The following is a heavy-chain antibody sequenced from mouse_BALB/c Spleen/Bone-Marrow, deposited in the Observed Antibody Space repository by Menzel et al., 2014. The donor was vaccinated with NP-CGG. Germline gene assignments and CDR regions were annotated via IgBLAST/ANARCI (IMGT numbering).Heavy chain of an antibody. D-gene: IGHD2-4*01. CDR1: EYTFTDYV. CDR3: ARYYDYDWYFDV. CDR2: IYPGSGST. J-gene: IGHJ1*01. V-gene: IGHV1-77*01. Sequence: QVQLKDSGPELVKPGASVKMSCKASEYTFTDYVISWVKQRTGQGLEWIGEIYPGSGSTYYNEKFKGKATLTADKSSNTAYMQLSSLTSEDSAVYFCARYYDYDWYFDVWGAGTTVTVSS.